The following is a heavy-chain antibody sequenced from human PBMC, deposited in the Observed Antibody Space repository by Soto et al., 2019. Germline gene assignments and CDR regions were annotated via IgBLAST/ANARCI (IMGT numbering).Heavy chain of an antibody. J-gene: IGHJ5*02. V-gene: IGHV4-34*01. CDR1: GGSISSYY. D-gene: IGHD2-15*01. CDR2: INHSGST. Sequence: SETLSLTCAVSGGSISSYYWSWIRQPPGKGLEWIGEINHSGSTNYNPSLKSRVTISVDTSKNQFSLKLSSVTAADTAVYYCARAPIVVVVAATRRGGWFDPWGQGTLVTVSS. CDR3: ARAPIVVVVAATRRGGWFDP.